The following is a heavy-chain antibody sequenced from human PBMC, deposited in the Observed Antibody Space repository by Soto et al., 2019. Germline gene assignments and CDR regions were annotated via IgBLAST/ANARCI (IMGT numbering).Heavy chain of an antibody. Sequence: EVQLVESGGGLVQPGGSLRLSCAASGFTFSTYWMTWVRQPPEKGLEWVANIDQDGSERYYVDSVRGRFTISRDKTKNSLYLQMNSLRAEDTAVYYCVCGGNFFVYWGQGTLVTVSP. CDR2: IDQDGSER. CDR1: GFTFSTYW. J-gene: IGHJ4*02. V-gene: IGHV3-7*01. D-gene: IGHD2-21*01. CDR3: VCGGNFFVY.